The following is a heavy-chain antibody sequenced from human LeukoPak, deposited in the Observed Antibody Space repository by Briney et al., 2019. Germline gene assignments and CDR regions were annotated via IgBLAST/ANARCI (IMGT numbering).Heavy chain of an antibody. CDR3: ARGSTTVTFDY. Sequence: SQTLSLTCTVSGGSISSGSYYWSWIRQPAGKGLEWIGRIYTSGSTNYNPSLKSRVTISVDTSKNQFSLKLSSVTAADTAVYYCARGSTTVTFDYWGQGTLVTVSS. V-gene: IGHV4-61*02. J-gene: IGHJ4*02. CDR2: IYTSGST. CDR1: GGSISSGSYY. D-gene: IGHD4-17*01.